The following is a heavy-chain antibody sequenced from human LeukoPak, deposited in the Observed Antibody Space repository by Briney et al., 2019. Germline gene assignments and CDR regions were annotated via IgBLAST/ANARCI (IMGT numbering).Heavy chain of an antibody. CDR2: IYHSGST. CDR3: ASTTYYYDSSGYYYRYYFDY. V-gene: IGHV4-4*02. CDR1: GGSISSSNW. D-gene: IGHD3-22*01. Sequence: SGTLSLTCAVSGGSISSSNWWSWVRQPPGKGLEWIGEIYHSGSTNYNPSLKSRVTISVDKSKNQFSLKLSSVTAADTAVYYCASTTYYYDSSGYYYRYYFDYWGQGTLVTVSS. J-gene: IGHJ4*02.